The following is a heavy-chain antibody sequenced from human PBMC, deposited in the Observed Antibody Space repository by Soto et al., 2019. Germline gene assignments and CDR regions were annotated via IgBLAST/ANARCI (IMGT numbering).Heavy chain of an antibody. D-gene: IGHD3-3*01. Sequence: SETLSLTCAVYGGSFSGYYWSWIRQPPGKGLEWIGEINHSGSTNYNPSLKSRVTISVDTSKNQFSLKLSSVTAADTAVYYCAVGFLEWFNSVGVRGDYYYYGMDVWGQGTTVTVSS. CDR3: AVGFLEWFNSVGVRGDYYYYGMDV. J-gene: IGHJ6*02. CDR2: INHSGST. V-gene: IGHV4-34*01. CDR1: GGSFSGYY.